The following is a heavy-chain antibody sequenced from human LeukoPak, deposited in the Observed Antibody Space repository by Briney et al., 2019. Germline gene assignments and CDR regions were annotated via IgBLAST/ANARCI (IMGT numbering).Heavy chain of an antibody. CDR1: GGSISSGGYY. V-gene: IGHV4-31*03. CDR3: ARATVITTYYFDY. Sequence: PSQTLSLTCTVSGGSISSGGYYWSWIRQHPGKGLEWIGYIYYSGSTYYNPSLKSRVTISVDTSKSQFSLKLSSVTAADTAVYYCARATVITTYYFDYWGQGTLVTVSS. D-gene: IGHD3-22*01. CDR2: IYYSGST. J-gene: IGHJ4*02.